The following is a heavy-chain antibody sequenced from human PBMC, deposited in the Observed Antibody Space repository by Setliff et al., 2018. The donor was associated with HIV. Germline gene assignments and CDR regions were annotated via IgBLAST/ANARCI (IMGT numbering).Heavy chain of an antibody. J-gene: IGHJ3*02. CDR3: ASDIAVIPAASQVGGFDI. CDR1: GYTFTDYY. CDR2: INPNSGGT. Sequence: ASVKVSCKASGYTFTDYYIHWVRQAPGQGLEWMGRINPNSGGTNYAQKFQGMVTITRDTSISTTYMELSRLTSDDTAVYYCASDIAVIPAASQVGGFDIWGQGTMVTVSS. V-gene: IGHV1-2*06. D-gene: IGHD2-2*01.